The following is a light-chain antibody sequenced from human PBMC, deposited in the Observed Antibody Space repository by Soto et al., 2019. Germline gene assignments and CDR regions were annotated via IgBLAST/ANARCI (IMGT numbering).Light chain of an antibody. CDR2: DAS. Sequence: DIQMTKSPSSLSASVGDRVTITCQASQDISNYLNWYQQKLGKAPKLLIYDASNLETGVPSRFSGSGSGTDFTFTISSMHPEDIATYYCQQYSHPITFGQGTRLEIK. V-gene: IGKV1-33*01. CDR1: QDISNY. CDR3: QQYSHPIT. J-gene: IGKJ5*01.